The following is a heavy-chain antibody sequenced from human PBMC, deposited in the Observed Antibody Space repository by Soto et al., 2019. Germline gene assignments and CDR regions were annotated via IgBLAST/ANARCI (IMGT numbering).Heavy chain of an antibody. CDR2: INHSGST. Sequence: SETLSLTCAVYCGSFSGYYWSWIRQPPGKGLEWIGEINHSGSTNYNPSLKSRVTISVDTSKNQFSLKLSSVTAADTAVYYCARWDSVTTLYYYYGMDVWGQGTTVTVSS. CDR3: ARWDSVTTLYYYYGMDV. D-gene: IGHD4-17*01. V-gene: IGHV4-34*01. CDR1: CGSFSGYY. J-gene: IGHJ6*02.